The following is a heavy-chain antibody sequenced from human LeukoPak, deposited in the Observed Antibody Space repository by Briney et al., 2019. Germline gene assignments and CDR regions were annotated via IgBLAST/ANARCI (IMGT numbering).Heavy chain of an antibody. V-gene: IGHV4-4*07. J-gene: IGHJ6*03. CDR1: GGSISSYY. CDR3: ARETSQKGAHYMDV. Sequence: PSETLSLTCTVSGGSISSYYWSWIRQPAGKGLEWIGRIYTSGSTNYSPSLKSRVTMSVGTSKNQFSLKLSSVTAADTAVYYCARETSQKGAHYMDVWGKGTTITISS. CDR2: IYTSGST. D-gene: IGHD3-16*01.